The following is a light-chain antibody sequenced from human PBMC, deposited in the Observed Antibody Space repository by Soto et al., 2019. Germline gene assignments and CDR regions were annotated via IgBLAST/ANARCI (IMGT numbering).Light chain of an antibody. J-gene: IGKJ4*01. V-gene: IGKV3-20*01. CDR3: HQYGDSPP. CDR2: GAF. Sequence: EIRVKQSPGTLSLYTGERATLSCRASQTVTSSYLACYQQKPGQAPRLLIYGAFNRATGIPDRFSGSGSGTDFTLTISRLEPEDFAVYYCHQYGDSPPFGGGSKVDIK. CDR1: QTVTSSY.